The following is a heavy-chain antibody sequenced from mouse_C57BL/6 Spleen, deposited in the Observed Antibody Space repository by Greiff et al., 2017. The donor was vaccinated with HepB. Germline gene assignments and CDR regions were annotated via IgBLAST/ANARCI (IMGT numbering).Heavy chain of an antibody. V-gene: IGHV2-5*01. CDR1: GFSLTSYG. J-gene: IGHJ4*01. D-gene: IGHD3-3*01. Sequence: VQLVESGPGLVQPSQSLSITCTVSGFSLTSYGVHWVRQSPGKGLEWLGVIWRGGSTDYNAAFMSRLSITKDNSKSQVFFKMNSLQADDTAIYYCAKKGDHGGYAMDYWGQGTSVTVSS. CDR3: AKKGDHGGYAMDY. CDR2: IWRGGST.